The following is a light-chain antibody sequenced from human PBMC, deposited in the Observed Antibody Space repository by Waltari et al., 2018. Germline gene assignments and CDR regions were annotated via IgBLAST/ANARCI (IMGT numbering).Light chain of an antibody. Sequence: EIVMTHSPATLSVSPGERATLSCRASQSVSSSLAWYQQKPGQAPRLLIYAASTRATGVPARFSGSGSGTEFTLTISSLQSEDFAVYYCQQYNNWPPFTFGQGTKLEIK. CDR1: QSVSSS. CDR3: QQYNNWPPFT. J-gene: IGKJ2*01. CDR2: AAS. V-gene: IGKV3-15*01.